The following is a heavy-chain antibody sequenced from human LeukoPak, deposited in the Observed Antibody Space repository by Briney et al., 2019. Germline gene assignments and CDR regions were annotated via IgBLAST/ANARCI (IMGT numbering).Heavy chain of an antibody. CDR1: GYTFTGYY. J-gene: IGHJ5*02. CDR3: AREIVDTAAP. D-gene: IGHD5-18*01. V-gene: IGHV1-2*02. Sequence: ASVKVSCKASGYTFTGYYMHWVRQAPGQGLEWMGWINPNTGGTSYAQKFQGRVTMTRDTSISTAYMELSRLTSDDTAVYYCAREIVDTAAPWGQGALVTVSS. CDR2: INPNTGGT.